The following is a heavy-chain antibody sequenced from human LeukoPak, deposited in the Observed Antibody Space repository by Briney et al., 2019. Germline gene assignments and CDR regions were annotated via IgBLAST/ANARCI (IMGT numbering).Heavy chain of an antibody. Sequence: SETLSLTCTVSGGSISSYYWSWIRQPPGKGLEWIGYIYYSGSTNYNPSLKSRVTISVDTSKNQFSLKLSSVTAADTAVYYCASSYDSSGYYYSIDYWGQGTLVTVSS. V-gene: IGHV4-59*01. J-gene: IGHJ4*02. CDR1: GGSISSYY. CDR3: ASSYDSSGYYYSIDY. D-gene: IGHD3-22*01. CDR2: IYYSGST.